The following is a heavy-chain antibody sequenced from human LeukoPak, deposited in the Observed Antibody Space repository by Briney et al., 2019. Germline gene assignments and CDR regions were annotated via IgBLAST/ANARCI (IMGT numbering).Heavy chain of an antibody. CDR2: ISSSGSTI. D-gene: IGHD1-26*01. CDR3: ARDPYSGSYGDYYYYYMDV. CDR1: GFTFSSYE. V-gene: IGHV3-48*03. J-gene: IGHJ6*03. Sequence: PGGSLRLSCAASGFTFSSYEMNRVRQAPGKGLEWVSYISSSGSTIYYADSVKGRFTISRDNAKNSLYLQMNSLRAEDTAVYYCARDPYSGSYGDYYYYYMDVWGKGTTVTISS.